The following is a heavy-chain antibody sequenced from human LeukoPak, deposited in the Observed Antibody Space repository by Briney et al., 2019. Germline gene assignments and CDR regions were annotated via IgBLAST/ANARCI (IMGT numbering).Heavy chain of an antibody. J-gene: IGHJ6*02. V-gene: IGHV3-30*18. D-gene: IGHD3-10*01. CDR3: AKDDFGSGTTTDV. CDR1: GFTFSNYG. Sequence: PGGSLRLSCAVSGFTFSNYGMHWVRQAPGKGLEWVAVISHSGGDKYYADSLKGRFTISRDNSKNALCLQMNSLRDEDTGVYYCAKDDFGSGTTTDVWGQGTTVTVSS. CDR2: ISHSGGDK.